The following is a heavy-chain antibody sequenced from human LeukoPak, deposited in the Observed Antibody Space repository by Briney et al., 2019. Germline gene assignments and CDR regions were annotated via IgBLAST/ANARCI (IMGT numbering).Heavy chain of an antibody. J-gene: IGHJ3*02. Sequence: GGSLRLSCAASGFSFSSYWMHWVRQVPGKGLVWVARIQYDGSTTNYADSVMGRFTISRDNAKKTLYVQMNSLRAEDTAVYYCARALVAGVTLNALDIWGQGTMVTVSS. CDR3: ARALVAGVTLNALDI. V-gene: IGHV3-74*01. D-gene: IGHD2-15*01. CDR2: IQYDGSTT. CDR1: GFSFSSYW.